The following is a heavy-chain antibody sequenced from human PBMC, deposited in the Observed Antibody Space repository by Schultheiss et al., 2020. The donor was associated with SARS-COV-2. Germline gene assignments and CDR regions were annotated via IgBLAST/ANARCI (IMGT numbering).Heavy chain of an antibody. CDR2: ISYDGGT. CDR1: GGSISSPDSH. J-gene: IGHJ4*02. D-gene: IGHD3/OR15-3a*01. CDR3: ARVGGLGIGGYYFDC. V-gene: IGHV4-30-4*01. Sequence: SETQSLTCSVSGGSISSPDSHWSWIRQPPGEGLEWIGYISYDGGTSYSPSLRSRVTISLDTSKNQFSLKLSSVTAADTAVYYCARVGGLGIGGYYFDCWGQGTLVTVAS.